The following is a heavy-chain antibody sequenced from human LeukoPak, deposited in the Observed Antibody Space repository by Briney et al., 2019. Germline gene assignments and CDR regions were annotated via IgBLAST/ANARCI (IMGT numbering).Heavy chain of an antibody. J-gene: IGHJ4*02. Sequence: PSETLSLTCAVSGGSISSRSYFWGWIRQPPGKGLEWIGEIHLSGRTNYNPSLNSRVTLALDTSKNHLSLSLTSVTAADTAVYYCSRENGAFSPFGYWGQGTLVTVPS. CDR2: IHLSGRT. V-gene: IGHV4-39*07. CDR3: SRENGAFSPFGY. CDR1: GGSISSRSYF. D-gene: IGHD2-8*01.